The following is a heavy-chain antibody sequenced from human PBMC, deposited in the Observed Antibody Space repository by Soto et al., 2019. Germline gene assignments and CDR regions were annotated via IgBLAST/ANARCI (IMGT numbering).Heavy chain of an antibody. CDR3: ARYYYGSESYSDY. CDR2: IYYSGST. V-gene: IGHV4-31*03. Sequence: QVQLQESGPGLVKPSQTLSLTCTVSGGSISSFGYYWSWIRQHPGKGLEWIGYIYYSGSTYYNPSIKSRVTISAVTSKNQFSLKLSTVTAADTAVYYCARYYYGSESYSDYWGQGTLVTVSS. D-gene: IGHD3-10*01. CDR1: GGSISSFGYY. J-gene: IGHJ4*02.